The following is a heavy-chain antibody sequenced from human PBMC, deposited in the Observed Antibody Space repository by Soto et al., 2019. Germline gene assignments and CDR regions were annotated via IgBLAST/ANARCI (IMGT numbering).Heavy chain of an antibody. CDR1: GGSISSGDYY. J-gene: IGHJ4*02. D-gene: IGHD3-22*01. CDR3: ARVYYYDSSFDY. Sequence: KLSETLSLTCTVSGGSISSGDYYWSWIRQPPGKGLEWIGYIYYSGSTYYNPSLKSRVTISVDTSKNQFSLKLSSVTAADTAVYYCARVYYYDSSFDYWGQGTLVTVSS. V-gene: IGHV4-30-4*01. CDR2: IYYSGST.